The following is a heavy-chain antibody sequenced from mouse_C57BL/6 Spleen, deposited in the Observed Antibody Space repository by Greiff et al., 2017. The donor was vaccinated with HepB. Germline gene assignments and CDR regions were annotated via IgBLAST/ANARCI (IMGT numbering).Heavy chain of an antibody. V-gene: IGHV1-15*01. CDR1: GYTFTDYE. D-gene: IGHD2-3*01. Sequence: SGAELVRPGASVTLSCKASGYTFTDYEMHWVKQTPVHGLEWIGAIDPETGGTAYNQKFKGKAILTADKSSSTAYMELRSLTSEDSAVYYCTREVDGYYWGQGTTLTVSS. J-gene: IGHJ2*01. CDR2: IDPETGGT. CDR3: TREVDGYY.